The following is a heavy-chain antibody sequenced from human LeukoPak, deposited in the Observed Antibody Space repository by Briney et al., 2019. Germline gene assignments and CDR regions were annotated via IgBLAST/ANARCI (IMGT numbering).Heavy chain of an antibody. V-gene: IGHV4-4*08. D-gene: IGHD4-17*01. Sequence: SETLSLTCTVSGAFISRYYWSWVRQAPGKGLEWIGYIYSSGSTKYNPSLKSRVTISMDTSKSQISLTLNSVTAADTAVYYCARDSRISYGDYFLSYFDPWGQGALVTVSS. CDR3: ARDSRISYGDYFLSYFDP. CDR1: GAFISRYY. CDR2: IYSSGST. J-gene: IGHJ5*02.